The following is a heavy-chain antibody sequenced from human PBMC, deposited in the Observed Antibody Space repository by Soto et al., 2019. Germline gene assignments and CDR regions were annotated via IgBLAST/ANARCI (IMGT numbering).Heavy chain of an antibody. J-gene: IGHJ1*01. CDR3: ARLIRYCSSTSCYAKYFQH. Sequence: SETLSLTCAVYGGSFSGYYWSWIRQPPGKGLEWIGEINHSGSTNYNPSLKSRVTISVDTSKNQFSLKLSSVTAADTAVYYCARLIRYCSSTSCYAKYFQHWGQGTQVTVSS. D-gene: IGHD2-2*01. CDR2: INHSGST. V-gene: IGHV4-34*01. CDR1: GGSFSGYY.